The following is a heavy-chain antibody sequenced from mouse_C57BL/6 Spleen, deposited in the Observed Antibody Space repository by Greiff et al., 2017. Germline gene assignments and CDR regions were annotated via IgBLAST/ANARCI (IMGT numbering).Heavy chain of an antibody. J-gene: IGHJ2*01. CDR2: ISDGGSYT. D-gene: IGHD3-3*01. CDR1: GFTFSSYA. V-gene: IGHV5-4*03. Sequence: EVNVVESGGGLVKPGGSLKLSCAASGFTFSSYAMSWVRQTPEKRLEWVASISDGGSYTYYPDTVKGRFTISRDNAKNNLYLQMSHLKSEDTAMYYGAGGAQGPLDYWGQGTTLTVSS. CDR3: AGGAQGPLDY.